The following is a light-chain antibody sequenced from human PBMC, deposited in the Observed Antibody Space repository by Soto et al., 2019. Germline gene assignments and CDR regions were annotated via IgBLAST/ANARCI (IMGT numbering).Light chain of an antibody. CDR1: SSNIGSNT. V-gene: IGLV1-44*01. CDR2: SNN. CDR3: AAWDDSLNGSYV. Sequence: QSALTQQPSASGTPGQRVTISCSGSSSNIGSNTVNWYQQLPGTAPKLLIYSNNQRPSGVPDRFSGSKSGTSASLAISGLQSEDEADYYCAAWDDSLNGSYVFGTGTKVTVL. J-gene: IGLJ1*01.